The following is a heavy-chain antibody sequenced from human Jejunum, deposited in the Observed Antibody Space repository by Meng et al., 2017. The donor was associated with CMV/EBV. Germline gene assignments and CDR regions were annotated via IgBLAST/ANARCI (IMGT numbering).Heavy chain of an antibody. CDR3: ARDKDFGVDIDH. V-gene: IGHV3-74*01. J-gene: IGHJ4*02. CDR2: INSDGSNI. Sequence: AASGFTLSRPWMHWVRQAPGKGLVWVSRINSDGSNINYADSVKGRFIISRDNAKNTLYLQMDSLRAEDTAVYYCARDKDFGVDIDHWGQGTLVTVSS. D-gene: IGHD3-3*01. CDR1: GFTLSRPW.